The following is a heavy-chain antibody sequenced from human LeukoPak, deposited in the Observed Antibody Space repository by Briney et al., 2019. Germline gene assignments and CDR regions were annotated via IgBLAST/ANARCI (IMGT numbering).Heavy chain of an antibody. J-gene: IGHJ4*02. CDR1: GFTFSSYS. Sequence: GGSLRLSCAASGFTFSSYSMNWVRQAPGKGLEWVSYISSSSSTIYYADSVKGRFTISRDNAKNSLYLQMSSLRAEDTAVYYCARDYDSSAEDYFDYWGQGTLVTVSS. CDR2: ISSSSSTI. V-gene: IGHV3-48*01. CDR3: ARDYDSSAEDYFDY. D-gene: IGHD3-22*01.